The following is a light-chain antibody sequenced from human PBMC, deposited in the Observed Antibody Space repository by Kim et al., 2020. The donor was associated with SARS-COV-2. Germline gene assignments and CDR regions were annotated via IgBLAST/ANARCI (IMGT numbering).Light chain of an antibody. Sequence: GQPITISCTGTSHNVGRYNFVSWCQQHTGKAPKVMIYDVTKRPSGVSSLFSGSKSGNTASLTISGLQAEDEAEYYCSSYTSSDSWVFGGGTKVTVL. CDR1: SHNVGRYNF. CDR2: DVT. J-gene: IGLJ3*02. V-gene: IGLV2-14*04. CDR3: SSYTSSDSWV.